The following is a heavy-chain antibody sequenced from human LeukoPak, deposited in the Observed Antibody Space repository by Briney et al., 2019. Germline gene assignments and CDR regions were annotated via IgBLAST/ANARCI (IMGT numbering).Heavy chain of an antibody. CDR3: ARVPGFY. V-gene: IGHV4-59*12. J-gene: IGHJ4*02. CDR2: IYYSGST. Sequence: AETLSLTCTISGGSISSYYWSWIRQPPGKGLEWIGYIYYSGSTNYNPSLKSRVTISVDTSKNQFSLKLSSVTAADTAVYYCARVPGFYWGQGTLVTVSS. CDR1: GGSISSYY.